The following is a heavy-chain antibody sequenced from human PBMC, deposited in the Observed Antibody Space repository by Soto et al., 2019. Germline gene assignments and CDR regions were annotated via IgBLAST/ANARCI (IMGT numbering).Heavy chain of an antibody. CDR3: TKVGGVADRPDWPVFDP. J-gene: IGHJ5*02. Sequence: EVQVLESGGGLVQPGGSLRLLCAASGFTFSSYAMSWVRQAPGKGLEWVSEISGSGGSTYYADSVKGRFTISRDNSKNTLYLQMNSLRAEDTAVYYCTKVGGVADRPDWPVFDPWGQGTLVTVSS. D-gene: IGHD6-6*01. V-gene: IGHV3-23*01. CDR1: GFTFSSYA. CDR2: ISGSGGST.